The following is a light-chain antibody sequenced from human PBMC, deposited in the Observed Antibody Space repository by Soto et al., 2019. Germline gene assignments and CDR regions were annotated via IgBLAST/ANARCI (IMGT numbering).Light chain of an antibody. CDR1: NIGSKS. J-gene: IGLJ2*01. V-gene: IGLV3-21*04. CDR2: YDS. CDR3: QVWDSSSDHPVV. Sequence: YELTQPPSVSVAPGKTARITCGGNNIGSKSVHWYQQKPGQAPVLVIYYDSDRPSGIPERFSGSNSGNTATLTISRVEAGDAADYYCQVWDSSSDHPVVFGGGTKLTVL.